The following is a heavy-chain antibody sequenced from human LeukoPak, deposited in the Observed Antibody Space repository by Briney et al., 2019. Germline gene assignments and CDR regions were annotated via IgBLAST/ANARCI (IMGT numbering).Heavy chain of an antibody. D-gene: IGHD6-13*01. CDR3: ARDQSDGVAAADPSLYYGMDV. V-gene: IGHV3-66*02. Sequence: GGSLRLSCAASGFTVSSNYMSWVRQAPGKGLEWVLVIYSGGSTYYADSVKGRFTISRDNSKNTLYLQMNSLRAEDTAVYYCARDQSDGVAAADPSLYYGMDVWGQGTTVTVSS. CDR2: IYSGGST. J-gene: IGHJ6*02. CDR1: GFTVSSNY.